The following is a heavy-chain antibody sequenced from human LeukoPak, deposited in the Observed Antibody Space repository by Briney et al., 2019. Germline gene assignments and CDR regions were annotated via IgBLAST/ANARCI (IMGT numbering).Heavy chain of an antibody. CDR1: GYTFTSNG. CDR3: ASGGLYYFDY. CDR2: ISGYNGNT. Sequence: ASVKVSCKASGYTFTSNGITWVRQAPGQGPEWMGWISGYNGNTNYAPKLQGRVTMTTDTSMTTAYMELRSLRSDDTAVYYCASGGLYYFDYWGQGTLVTVSS. J-gene: IGHJ4*02. D-gene: IGHD3-16*01. V-gene: IGHV1-18*01.